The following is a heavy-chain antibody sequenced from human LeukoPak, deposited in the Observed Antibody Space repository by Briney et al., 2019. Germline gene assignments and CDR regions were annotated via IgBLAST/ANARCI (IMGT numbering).Heavy chain of an antibody. V-gene: IGHV4-4*07. CDR3: AKEGGGWPHYHYYMDV. Sequence: PSETLSLTCTVSGGYISTYSWNWIRQPAGKGLECIGRIFASGTTKYNPSLKSRVTMSVETSKNQFSLKLSSVTAADTAVYYCAKEGGGWPHYHYYMDVWGKGTAVTVSS. D-gene: IGHD6-19*01. CDR2: IFASGTT. CDR1: GGYISTYS. J-gene: IGHJ6*03.